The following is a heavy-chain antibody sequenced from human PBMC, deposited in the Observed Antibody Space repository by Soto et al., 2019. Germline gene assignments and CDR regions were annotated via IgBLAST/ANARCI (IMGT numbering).Heavy chain of an antibody. CDR1: GFTVTDHY. D-gene: IGHD6-25*01. CDR2: IYIGGAT. J-gene: IGHJ5*02. CDR3: AIGIQRDDP. Sequence: GGSLRLSCAASGFTVTDHYINWVRQAPGKGLEWVSVIYIGGATYYTDSVQGRFTLSRDASENSVSLQMNNLTVADTAVYFCAIGIQRDDPWGLGNMVTVSS. V-gene: IGHV3-53*01.